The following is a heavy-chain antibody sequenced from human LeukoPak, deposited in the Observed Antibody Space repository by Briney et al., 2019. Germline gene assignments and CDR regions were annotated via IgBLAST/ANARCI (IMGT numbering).Heavy chain of an antibody. V-gene: IGHV4-61*02. J-gene: IGHJ3*02. D-gene: IGHD3-9*01. CDR1: GGSISSSSYY. Sequence: PSETLSLTCTVSGGSISSSSYYWSWIRQPAGKGLEWIGRIYTSGSTNYNPSLKSRVTISVDTSKNQFSLKLSSVTAADTAVYYCARVSYQQPKAQLYDILTGYYQADAFDIWGQGTMVTVSS. CDR3: ARVSYQQPKAQLYDILTGYYQADAFDI. CDR2: IYTSGST.